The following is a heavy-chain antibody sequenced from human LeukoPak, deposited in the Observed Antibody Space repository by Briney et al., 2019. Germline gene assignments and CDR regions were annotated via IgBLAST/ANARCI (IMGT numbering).Heavy chain of an antibody. CDR2: ISYDGSNK. D-gene: IGHD3-10*01. J-gene: IGHJ4*02. CDR1: GFTFSSYG. V-gene: IGHV3-30*18. CDR3: AKGLWSSFDY. Sequence: GGSLRLSCAASGFTFSSYGMHGVRQAPGKGLEWVAVISYDGSNKYYADSVKGRFTISRDNSKNTLYLQMNSLRAEDTAVYYCAKGLWSSFDYWGQGTLVTVSS.